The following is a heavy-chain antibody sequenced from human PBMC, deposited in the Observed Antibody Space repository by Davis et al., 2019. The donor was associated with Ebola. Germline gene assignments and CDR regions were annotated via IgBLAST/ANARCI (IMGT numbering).Heavy chain of an antibody. D-gene: IGHD1-20*01. CDR3: ASLRRTITGMDDGFDV. J-gene: IGHJ3*01. CDR2: IYTGDSDT. CDR1: DNTFTNYW. V-gene: IGHV5-51*01. Sequence: GGSLRLSCKGSDNTFTNYWIGWVRQMLGKGLEWMGIIYTGDSDTRYSPSFRGQVTIAADKSTRTAYLQWGRLKASDTAMYYCASLRRTITGMDDGFDVWGQGTMVTVSS.